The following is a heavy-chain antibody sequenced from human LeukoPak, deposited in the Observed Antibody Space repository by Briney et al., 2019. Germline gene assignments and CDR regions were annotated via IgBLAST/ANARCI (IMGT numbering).Heavy chain of an antibody. Sequence: PGGSLRLSCAASGFTFSSYSMNWVCQAPGKGLEWVSSISSSSSYIYYAVSVKGRFTISRDNAKNSLYLQMDSLRAEDTAVYYCAREPGSRGIYYDREYYFDYWGQGTLVTVSS. CDR3: AREPGSRGIYYDREYYFDY. CDR1: GFTFSSYS. D-gene: IGHD3-22*01. CDR2: ISSSSSYI. J-gene: IGHJ4*02. V-gene: IGHV3-21*04.